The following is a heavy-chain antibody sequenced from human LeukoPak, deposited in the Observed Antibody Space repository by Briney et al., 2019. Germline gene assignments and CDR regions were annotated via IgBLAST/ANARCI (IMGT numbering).Heavy chain of an antibody. CDR1: GFTFSSYA. CDR2: ISGSGGST. V-gene: IGHV3-23*01. D-gene: IGHD2-2*01. J-gene: IGHJ4*02. Sequence: GGSLRLSCAASGFTFSSYAMSWVRQAPGKGLEWVSAISGSGGSTYYAGSVKDRFTISRDNSKNTLYLQMNSLRAEDTAVYYCAKDHIVIVPAAGYFDYWGQGTLVTVSS. CDR3: AKDHIVIVPAAGYFDY.